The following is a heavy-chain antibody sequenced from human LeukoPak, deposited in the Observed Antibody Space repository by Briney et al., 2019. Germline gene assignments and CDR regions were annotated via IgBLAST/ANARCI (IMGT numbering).Heavy chain of an antibody. CDR1: GYTFTSYD. V-gene: IGHV1-8*01. CDR2: MNPNSGNT. J-gene: IGHJ4*02. CDR3: ARGLGGYYYDSSGICDY. Sequence: ASVKVSCKASGYTFTSYDINWVRQATGQGLEWMGWMNPNSGNTGYAQKFQGRGTMTRNTAISTAYMELSSLRSEETAVYYCARGLGGYYYDSSGICDYWGQGTLVTVSS. D-gene: IGHD3-22*01.